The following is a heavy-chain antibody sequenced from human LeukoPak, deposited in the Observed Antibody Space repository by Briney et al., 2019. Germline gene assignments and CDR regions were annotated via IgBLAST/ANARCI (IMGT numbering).Heavy chain of an antibody. D-gene: IGHD2-15*01. CDR1: GFTFSNYA. CDR3: AKGRGYCSGGSCYSDY. V-gene: IGHV3-23*01. CDR2: ISGSGNWT. Sequence: GGSLRLSCAASGFTFSNYAMSWVRQAPGKGLEWVSDISGSGNWTYYADSVKGRFTISRDNSKNTQHLQMNSLRVEDTAVYYCAKGRGYCSGGSCYSDYWGQGTLVTVSS. J-gene: IGHJ4*02.